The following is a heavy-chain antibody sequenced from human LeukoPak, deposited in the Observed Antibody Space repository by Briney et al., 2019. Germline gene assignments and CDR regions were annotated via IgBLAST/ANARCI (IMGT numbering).Heavy chain of an antibody. Sequence: SETLSLTCTVSVGSISSSTYFWGWIRQPPGKGLEWIGSIYYYSGRTNYNPSLKSRVTISIDTSKNQFSLKLNSVTAADTAVYYCAGYGEYRDWYFDLWGRGTPVTVSP. CDR1: VGSISSSTYF. V-gene: IGHV4-39*07. D-gene: IGHD4-17*01. J-gene: IGHJ2*01. CDR2: IYYYSGRT. CDR3: AGYGEYRDWYFDL.